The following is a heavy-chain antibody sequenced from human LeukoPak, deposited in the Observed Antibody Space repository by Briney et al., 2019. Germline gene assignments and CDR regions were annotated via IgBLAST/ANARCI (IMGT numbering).Heavy chain of an antibody. J-gene: IGHJ4*02. Sequence: ASVKVSCKASGYTFTSYGISWVRQAPGQGLEWMGWISAYNGNTNYAQKLQGRVTMTTDTSTSTAYMELRSLRSDDTAVYYCARVSGSWSYKYYFDYWGQGTLVTVSS. V-gene: IGHV1-18*01. D-gene: IGHD6-13*01. CDR2: ISAYNGNT. CDR3: ARVSGSWSYKYYFDY. CDR1: GYTFTSYG.